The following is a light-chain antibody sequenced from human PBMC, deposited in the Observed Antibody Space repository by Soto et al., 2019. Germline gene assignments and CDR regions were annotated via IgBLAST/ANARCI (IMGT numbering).Light chain of an antibody. J-gene: IGLJ1*01. Sequence: QSVLTQPPSASGTPGQRVTISCSGSSSNIGSNTVNWYQQLPGTAPKLLIYSNNQRPSRVPDRFSGSKSGTSASLAISGLQSEDEADYYCAAWDDSLNGVYVFGTGTKLTVL. CDR1: SSNIGSNT. CDR2: SNN. CDR3: AAWDDSLNGVYV. V-gene: IGLV1-44*01.